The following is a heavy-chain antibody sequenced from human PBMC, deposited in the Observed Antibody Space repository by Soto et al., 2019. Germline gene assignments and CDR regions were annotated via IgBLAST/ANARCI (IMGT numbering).Heavy chain of an antibody. J-gene: IGHJ3*02. CDR3: ARDIATVGVTSMVGFDI. Sequence: EVQLVESGGGLIQPGKSLRLSCAASGFTVSTKYMSWVRQAPGKGLEWVSVIYSGSSTYYADSVKGRFTISRDNSKNTLYLQMNRLRVEDTAIYYCARDIATVGVTSMVGFDIWGQGTMVTVSS. V-gene: IGHV3-53*01. D-gene: IGHD1-26*01. CDR2: IYSGSST. CDR1: GFTVSTKY.